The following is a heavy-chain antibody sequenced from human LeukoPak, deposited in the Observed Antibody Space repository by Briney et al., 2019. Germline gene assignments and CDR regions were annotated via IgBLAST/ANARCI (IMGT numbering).Heavy chain of an antibody. CDR2: IAGGGDTI. D-gene: IGHD2/OR15-2a*01. Sequence: GGSLRLSCAASGFTFSDFYMTWIRQAPGKGLEWISYIAGGGDTIYYADSVKGRFTISRDNAKNSLYLQMNSLRADDTAVYYCARERTTIVSGTTIGAYWGQGTLVTVSS. CDR1: GFTFSDFY. V-gene: IGHV3-11*04. CDR3: ARERTTIVSGTTIGAY. J-gene: IGHJ4*02.